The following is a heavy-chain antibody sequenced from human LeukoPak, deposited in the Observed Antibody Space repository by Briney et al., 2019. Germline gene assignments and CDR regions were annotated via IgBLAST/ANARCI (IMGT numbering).Heavy chain of an antibody. D-gene: IGHD4-17*01. CDR3: ARGGDYLGGIWFDP. CDR2: IYYSGST. CDR1: GGSISSYY. J-gene: IGHJ5*02. Sequence: ASETLSLTCTVSGGSISSYYWSWIRQPPGKGLEWIGYIYYSGSTNYNPSLKSRVTISVDTSKNQFSLKLSSVTAADTAVYYCARGGDYLGGIWFDPWGQGTLVTVSS. V-gene: IGHV4-59*01.